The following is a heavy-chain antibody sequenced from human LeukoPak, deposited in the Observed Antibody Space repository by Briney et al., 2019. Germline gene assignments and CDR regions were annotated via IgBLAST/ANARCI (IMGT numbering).Heavy chain of an antibody. V-gene: IGHV3-48*03. CDR1: GFTFSSYE. CDR3: AKTYYDSSGYRYYYYYMDV. Sequence: PGGSLRLSCAASGFTFSSYEMNWVRQAPGKGLEWVSYISSSGSTIYYADSVKGRFTISRDNSKNTLYLQMNSLRAEDTAVYYCAKTYYDSSGYRYYYYYMDVWGKGTTVTVSS. CDR2: ISSSGSTI. D-gene: IGHD3-22*01. J-gene: IGHJ6*03.